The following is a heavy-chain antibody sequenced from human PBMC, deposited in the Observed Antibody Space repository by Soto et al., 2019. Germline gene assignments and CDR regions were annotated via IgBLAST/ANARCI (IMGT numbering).Heavy chain of an antibody. CDR1: GYTFTSYY. Sequence: GASVEVSCKXSGYTFTSYYMHWVRQAPGQGLEWMGIINPSGGSTSYAQKFQGRVTMTRDTSTSTVYMELSSLRSEDTAVYYCARHRTDTAMASYYYYGMDVWGQGTTVTVSS. CDR3: ARHRTDTAMASYYYYGMDV. CDR2: INPSGGST. J-gene: IGHJ6*02. D-gene: IGHD5-18*01. V-gene: IGHV1-46*01.